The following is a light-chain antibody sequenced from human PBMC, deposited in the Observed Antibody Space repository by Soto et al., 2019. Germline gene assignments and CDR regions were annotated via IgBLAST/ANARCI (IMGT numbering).Light chain of an antibody. J-gene: IGKJ4*01. CDR2: DAS. Sequence: DIQMTQSPSSLSASVGDRVTITCQASQDISNYLNWYQQKPGKAPKLLTYDASNLETGVPSRFSGSGSGTDFTFTISSLQPEDIATYYCQQYDNLPLTTFGGRTKVEIK. V-gene: IGKV1-33*01. CDR3: QQYDNLPLTT. CDR1: QDISNY.